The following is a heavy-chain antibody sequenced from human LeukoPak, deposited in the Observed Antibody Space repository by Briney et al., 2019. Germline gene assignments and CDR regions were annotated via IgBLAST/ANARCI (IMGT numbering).Heavy chain of an antibody. CDR1: GGTFSSYT. Sequence: SVKVSCKASGGTFSSYTISWVRQAPGQGLEWMGRIIPILGIANYAQKFQGRVTITADKSTSTAYMELSSLRSEDTAVYYCARGYSSGWTDYYYGMDVWGKGTTVTVSS. V-gene: IGHV1-69*02. J-gene: IGHJ6*04. CDR2: IIPILGIA. CDR3: ARGYSSGWTDYYYGMDV. D-gene: IGHD6-19*01.